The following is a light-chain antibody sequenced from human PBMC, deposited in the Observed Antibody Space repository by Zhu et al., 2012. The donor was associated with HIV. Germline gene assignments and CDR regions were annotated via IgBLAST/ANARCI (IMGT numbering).Light chain of an antibody. Sequence: EIVLTQSPGTLSLSPGERATLSCRASQTVSRNYLAGYQQKPGQAPRLLIYGASRRVTGIPDRFSGSGSGTDFTLTISRLEPEDFAVYYCQHYVPSPMYTFGQGTKLEIK. CDR2: GAS. CDR1: QTVSRNY. V-gene: IGKV3-20*01. CDR3: QHYVPSPMYT. J-gene: IGKJ2*01.